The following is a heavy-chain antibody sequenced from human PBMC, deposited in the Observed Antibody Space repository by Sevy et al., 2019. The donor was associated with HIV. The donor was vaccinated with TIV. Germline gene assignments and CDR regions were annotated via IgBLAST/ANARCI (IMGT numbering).Heavy chain of an antibody. D-gene: IGHD3-10*01. CDR2: ISGSGGST. CDR3: ARVAGSGTYYSGDFDY. CDR1: GFSFSIYW. Sequence: GGSLRLSCAASGFSFSIYWMSWVRQAPGKGLEWVSGISGSGGSTYYADSVKGRFTISRDNSKNTLYLQMNSLRAEDTAVYYCARVAGSGTYYSGDFDYWGQGTLVTVSS. V-gene: IGHV3-23*01. J-gene: IGHJ4*02.